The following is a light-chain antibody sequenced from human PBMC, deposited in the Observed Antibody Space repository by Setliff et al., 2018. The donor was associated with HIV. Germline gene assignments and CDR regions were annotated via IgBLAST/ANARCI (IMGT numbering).Light chain of an antibody. Sequence: QSVLTQPPSVSGAPGQRVTISCTGSSSNIGPGYDVHWYQQVPGTAPKLLIYGNSNRPSGVPERFSASKSGTSASLTITGLQAEDEGDYYRQSYDSTLSGFYVFGTGTKVTVL. CDR1: SSNIGPGYD. CDR2: GNS. V-gene: IGLV1-40*01. J-gene: IGLJ1*01. CDR3: QSYDSTLSGFYV.